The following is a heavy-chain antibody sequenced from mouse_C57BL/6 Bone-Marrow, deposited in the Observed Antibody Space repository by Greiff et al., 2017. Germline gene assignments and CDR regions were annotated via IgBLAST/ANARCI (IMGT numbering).Heavy chain of an antibody. J-gene: IGHJ3*01. Sequence: QVQLQQPGAELVKPGASVKMSCKASGYTLPSYRITWVKQRPGQGLEWIGDIYPGSGSTHYNEQFKSKATLTVDTSSSTAHMQLISQTSEVSAVYYWARKRRSSYGYGGSFAYWGQGTLVTVSA. V-gene: IGHV1-55*01. D-gene: IGHD2-2*01. CDR2: IYPGSGST. CDR1: GYTLPSYR. CDR3: ARKRRSSYGYGGSFAY.